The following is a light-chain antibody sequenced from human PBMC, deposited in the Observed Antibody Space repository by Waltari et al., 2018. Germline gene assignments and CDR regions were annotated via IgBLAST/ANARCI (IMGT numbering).Light chain of an antibody. CDR1: QGIGNS. CDR3: QQGYSYPWT. CDR2: KAS. Sequence: IQMTQSPSSLSASVGNTVTITCQASQGIGNSLNWYQQKPGKAPKLLIFKASTLQSGIPSRFSGSGSGTDYTLTISSLQPEDFATYYCQQGYSYPWTFGQGTKVEVK. J-gene: IGKJ1*01. V-gene: IGKV1-NL1*01.